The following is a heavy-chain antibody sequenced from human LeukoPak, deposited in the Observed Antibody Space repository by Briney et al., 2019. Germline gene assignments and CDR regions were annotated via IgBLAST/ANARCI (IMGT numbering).Heavy chain of an antibody. D-gene: IGHD3-22*01. J-gene: IGHJ4*02. Sequence: GGSLRLSCAASGFTFSSYWMNWVRQAPGKGLEWVSSISSSSSYIYYADSVKGRFTISRDNAKNSLYLQMNSLRAEDTAVYYCARDPRGHYDSSGYYRGQGTLVTVSS. V-gene: IGHV3-21*01. CDR3: ARDPRGHYDSSGYY. CDR1: GFTFSSYW. CDR2: ISSSSSYI.